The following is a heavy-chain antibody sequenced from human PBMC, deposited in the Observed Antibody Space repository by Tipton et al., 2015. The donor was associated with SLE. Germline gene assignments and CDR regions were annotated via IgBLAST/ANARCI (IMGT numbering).Heavy chain of an antibody. V-gene: IGHV3-9*01. CDR2: ISWNGDIK. CDR1: GFDFDDYA. CDR3: ARVGFFGVVAPLYYACDF. J-gene: IGHJ3*01. D-gene: IGHD3-3*01. Sequence: SLRLSCTVSGFDFDDYAMHWVRQAPGKGLEWVSAISWNGDIKGYADSVKGRFTISRDNAKNALYLQMNSLRTEDTALYYCARVGFFGVVAPLYYACDFWGLGTMVTVSS.